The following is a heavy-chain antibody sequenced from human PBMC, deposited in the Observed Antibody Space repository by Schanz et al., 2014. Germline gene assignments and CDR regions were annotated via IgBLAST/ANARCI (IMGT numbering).Heavy chain of an antibody. CDR1: GFTFSSFS. CDR2: INSISTYI. Sequence: EVQLLESGGGLVKPGGSLRLSFAASGFTFSSFSMHWVRRPPGGGLQWVSSINSISTYIRYADSVRGRFTVSRDNANNSLLLQMDSLGVEDTALYYCVRDGPPCGGDCQNRFGPWGQGTLVTVSS. D-gene: IGHD2-21*02. J-gene: IGHJ5*02. CDR3: VRDGPPCGGDCQNRFGP. V-gene: IGHV3-21*01.